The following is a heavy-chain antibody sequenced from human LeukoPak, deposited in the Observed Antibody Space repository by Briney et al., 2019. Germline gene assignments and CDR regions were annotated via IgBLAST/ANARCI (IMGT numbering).Heavy chain of an antibody. D-gene: IGHD3-10*01. Sequence: GGSLRLSCAASGFTFSNYGMHWVRQAPGKGLEWVAVIWYDGSNKYYADSVKGRFTISRDNSKNTLYLQMNSLRAEDTAVYYCAGNYGPYYFDYWGQGTLATVSS. J-gene: IGHJ4*02. V-gene: IGHV3-33*01. CDR3: AGNYGPYYFDY. CDR2: IWYDGSNK. CDR1: GFTFSNYG.